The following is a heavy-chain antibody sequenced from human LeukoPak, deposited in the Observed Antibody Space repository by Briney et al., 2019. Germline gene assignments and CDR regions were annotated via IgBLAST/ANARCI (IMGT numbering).Heavy chain of an antibody. CDR2: IYYSGST. D-gene: IGHD2-2*01. Sequence: LRLSCAVSGFTFNSHAMSWVRQPPGKGLEWIGYIYYSGSTYYNPSLKSRVTISVDTSKNQFSLKLSSVTAADTAVYYCARVGLSVVPAAKRFDPWGQGTLVTVSS. CDR1: GFTFNSHA. CDR3: ARVGLSVVPAAKRFDP. J-gene: IGHJ5*02. V-gene: IGHV4-30-4*08.